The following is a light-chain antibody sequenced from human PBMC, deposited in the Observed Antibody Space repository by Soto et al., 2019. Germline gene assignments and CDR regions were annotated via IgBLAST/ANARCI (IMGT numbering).Light chain of an antibody. CDR1: QSISSW. J-gene: IGKJ1*01. CDR3: QQYNIYRRT. Sequence: DIQMTQSPSTLSASVGDRVTITCRASQSISSWLAWYQQKPGKAPKLLIYKASSLESGFPSRFSGSGSGTEFNLTISSLQPDDFATYYCQQYNIYRRTFGQGTKVEIK. CDR2: KAS. V-gene: IGKV1-5*03.